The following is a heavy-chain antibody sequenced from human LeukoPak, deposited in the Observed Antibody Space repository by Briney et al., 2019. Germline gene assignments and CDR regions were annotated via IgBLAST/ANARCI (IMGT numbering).Heavy chain of an antibody. CDR2: IYSGGVT. V-gene: IGHV3-66*01. Sequence: PGGSLRLSCAASGFAFSSYAMSWVRQAPGKGLEWVSIIYSGGVTNYADSVKGRFTLSRDNSKNTLFLQLNSLRAEDTAIYYCARGPPFDPWGQGTLVTVSS. CDR1: GFAFSSYA. CDR3: ARGPPFDP. J-gene: IGHJ5*02.